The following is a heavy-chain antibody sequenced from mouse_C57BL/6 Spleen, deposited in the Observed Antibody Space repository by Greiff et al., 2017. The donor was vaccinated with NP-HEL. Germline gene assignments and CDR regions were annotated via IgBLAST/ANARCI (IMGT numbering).Heavy chain of an antibody. CDR2: ISYDGSN. J-gene: IGHJ3*01. CDR1: GYSITSGYY. D-gene: IGHD2-3*01. CDR3: SSPDGYYAAGFAY. V-gene: IGHV3-6*01. Sequence: EVQLQQSGPGLVKPSQSLSLTCSVTGYSITSGYYWNWIRQFPGNKLEWMGYISYDGSNNYNPSLKNRISITSDTSKNQFFLKLNSVTTLDTATYYLSSPDGYYAAGFAYWGQGTLVTVS.